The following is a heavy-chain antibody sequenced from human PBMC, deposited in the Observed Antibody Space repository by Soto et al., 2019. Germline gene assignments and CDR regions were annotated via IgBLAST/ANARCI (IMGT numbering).Heavy chain of an antibody. V-gene: IGHV3-30*18. CDR2: ILYDGSDK. CDR1: GFTFSSYG. J-gene: IGHJ4*02. Sequence: VGSLRLSCAASGFTFSSYGMHWVRQAPGKGLEWVTGILYDGSDKYYADSVKGRFTISRENSRNTLYLQMNSLRTEDSAVYYCAKAGGGFGDFVHHWGQGTPVTVSS. D-gene: IGHD3-10*01. CDR3: AKAGGGFGDFVHH.